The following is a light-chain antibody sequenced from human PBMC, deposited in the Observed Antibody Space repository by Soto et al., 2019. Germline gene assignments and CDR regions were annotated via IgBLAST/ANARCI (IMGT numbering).Light chain of an antibody. V-gene: IGLV1-44*01. CDR1: SSNIGTNF. CDR3: AAWDDILNGYV. CDR2: SNN. Sequence: QSVLTQPSSASGTPGQRVTISCSGSSSNIGTNFVYWYQHLPGTAPRLLIYSNNQRPSGVPVRFSGSKSGTSASLATSGLQSEDEADYYCAAWDDILNGYVFGPGTKVTVL. J-gene: IGLJ1*01.